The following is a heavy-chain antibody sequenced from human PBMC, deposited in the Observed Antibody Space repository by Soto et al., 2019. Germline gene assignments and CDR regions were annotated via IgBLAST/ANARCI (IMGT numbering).Heavy chain of an antibody. CDR1: GFSLTTDGVG. J-gene: IGHJ4*02. CDR2: IYWNDEK. CDR3: ALRTTITAGSD. V-gene: IGHV2-5*01. Sequence: QITLKESGPTLVKPTQTLTLTCTFSGFSLTTDGVGVDWIRQPPGKALEWLGLIYWNDEKRYRPSLQSRLTITKDTSRIALVLTMTNMDPVDTATYYFALRTTITAGSDWGQGTLVTVPS. D-gene: IGHD4-4*01.